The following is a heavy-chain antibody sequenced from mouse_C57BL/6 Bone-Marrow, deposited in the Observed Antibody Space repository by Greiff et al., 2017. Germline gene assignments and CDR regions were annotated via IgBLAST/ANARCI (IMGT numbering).Heavy chain of an antibody. V-gene: IGHV1-64*01. CDR1: GYTFTSYW. J-gene: IGHJ3*01. CDR2: IHPNSGST. CDR3: ARQDYYGSWFAY. Sequence: QVHVKQPGAELVKPGASVKLSCKASGYTFTSYWMHWVKQRPGQGLEWIGMIHPNSGSTNYNEKFKSKATLTVDKSSSTAYMQLSSLTSEDSAVYYCARQDYYGSWFAYWGQGTLVTVSA. D-gene: IGHD1-1*01.